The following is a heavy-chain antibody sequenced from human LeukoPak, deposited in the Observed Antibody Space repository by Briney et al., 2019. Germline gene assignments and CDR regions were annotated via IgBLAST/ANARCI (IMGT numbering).Heavy chain of an antibody. Sequence: PGGSLRLSCAASGFTFNSYAMSWVRQAPGKGLEWVSAISASGGTTYYADSGKCRFTISRDNSKNTLYLQMNSLRVDDTAVYYCAKAGGQDIADYYGMDVWGQGTTVTVSS. CDR2: ISASGGTT. CDR3: AKAGGQDIADYYGMDV. V-gene: IGHV3-23*01. CDR1: GFTFNSYA. J-gene: IGHJ6*02. D-gene: IGHD2-15*01.